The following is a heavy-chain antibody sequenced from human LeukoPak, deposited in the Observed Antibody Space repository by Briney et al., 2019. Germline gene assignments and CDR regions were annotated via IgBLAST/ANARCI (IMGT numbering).Heavy chain of an antibody. Sequence: SETLSLTCAVYGGSFSGYYWSWIRQPPGKGLXXXXXXXXXXXTNYNPSLKSRVTISVDTSKNQFSLKLSSVTAADTAVYYCARGHYYGSGSYYNVRSSNWFDPWGQGTLVTVSS. D-gene: IGHD3-10*01. V-gene: IGHV4-34*01. J-gene: IGHJ5*02. CDR3: ARGHYYGSGSYYNVRSSNWFDP. CDR2: XXXXXXT. CDR1: GGSFSGYY.